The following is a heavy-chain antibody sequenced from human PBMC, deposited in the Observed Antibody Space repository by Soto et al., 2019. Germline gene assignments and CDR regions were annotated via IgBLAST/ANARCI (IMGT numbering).Heavy chain of an antibody. V-gene: IGHV3-30-3*01. CDR3: ARDYGDYDGYYYYGMDV. Sequence: QVQLVESGGGVVQPGRSLRLSCAASGFTFSSYAMHWVRQAPGKGLEWVAVISYDESNKYYADSVKGRFTISRDNSKSTLYLQMTSLRAEDTAVYYCARDYGDYDGYYYYGMDVWGQGTTVTVSS. D-gene: IGHD4-17*01. CDR2: ISYDESNK. CDR1: GFTFSSYA. J-gene: IGHJ6*02.